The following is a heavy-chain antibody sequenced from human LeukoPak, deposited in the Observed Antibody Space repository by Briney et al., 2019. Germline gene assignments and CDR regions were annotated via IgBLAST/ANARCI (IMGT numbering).Heavy chain of an antibody. Sequence: SETLSLTRTVSGGSISSYYWSWIRQPPGKGLEWIGYIYYSGSTNYNPSLKSRVTISVDTSKNQFSLKLSSVTAVDTAVYYCAGYGIRIYGMDVWGQGTTVTVSS. CDR2: IYYSGST. J-gene: IGHJ6*02. V-gene: IGHV4-59*08. CDR1: GGSISSYY. CDR3: AGYGIRIYGMDV. D-gene: IGHD1-14*01.